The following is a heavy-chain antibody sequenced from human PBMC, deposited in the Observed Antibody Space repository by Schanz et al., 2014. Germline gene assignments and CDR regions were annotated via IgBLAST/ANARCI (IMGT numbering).Heavy chain of an antibody. Sequence: EVQLVESGGGVVQPGRSLRLSCAASGFTFSSYSMNWVRQAPGKGLEWVSTIGTSGGTNYAESVKGRFTISRDNSKNTLYLQMNSLRAEDTAVYFCAKIERNEDWGQGTLVTVSS. CDR1: GFTFSSYS. CDR2: IGTSGGT. J-gene: IGHJ4*02. CDR3: AKIERNED. V-gene: IGHV3-23*04. D-gene: IGHD1-1*01.